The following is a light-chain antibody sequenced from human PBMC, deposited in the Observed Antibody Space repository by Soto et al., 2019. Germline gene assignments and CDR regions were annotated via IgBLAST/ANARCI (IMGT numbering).Light chain of an antibody. CDR1: SSNIGMNT. CDR2: NNN. Sequence: QSVLTQPPSVSGTPGQRVTISCSGSSSNIGMNTVNWYQQLPGTAPKVLIHNNNQRPSGVPDRFSGSTSGTSASLAISGLHVEDEAAYYWGAWDGSLKGYVFGTGTKVTVL. CDR3: GAWDGSLKGYV. J-gene: IGLJ1*01. V-gene: IGLV1-44*01.